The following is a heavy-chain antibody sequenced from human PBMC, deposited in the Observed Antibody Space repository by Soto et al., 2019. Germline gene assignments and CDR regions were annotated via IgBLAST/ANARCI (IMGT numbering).Heavy chain of an antibody. V-gene: IGHV3-73*01. D-gene: IGHD1-26*01. Sequence: GGSLRLSCAASGFTFSGSAMHWVRQASGKGLEWVGRIRSKANSYATAYAASVKGRFTISRDDSKNTAYLQMNSLKTEDTAVYYCTRHPPPRLVGATNRYGMDVWGQGTTVTVSS. J-gene: IGHJ6*02. CDR3: TRHPPPRLVGATNRYGMDV. CDR1: GFTFSGSA. CDR2: IRSKANSYAT.